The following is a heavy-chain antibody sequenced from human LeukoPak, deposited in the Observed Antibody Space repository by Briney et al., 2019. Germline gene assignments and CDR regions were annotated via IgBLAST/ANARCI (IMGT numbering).Heavy chain of an antibody. Sequence: ASVKVSCKASGYTFTSYGVSWVRQAPGQGLEWMGWISAYNGNTNYAQKLQGRVTMTTDTSTTTAYMELRSLRSDDTAVYYCARWGHYGDYDAFDVWGQGTMVTVSS. V-gene: IGHV1-18*01. CDR3: ARWGHYGDYDAFDV. J-gene: IGHJ3*01. D-gene: IGHD4-17*01. CDR1: GYTFTSYG. CDR2: ISAYNGNT.